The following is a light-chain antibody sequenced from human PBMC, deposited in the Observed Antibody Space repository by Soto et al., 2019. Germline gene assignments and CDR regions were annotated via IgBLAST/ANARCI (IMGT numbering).Light chain of an antibody. V-gene: IGLV2-14*01. J-gene: IGLJ1*01. CDR2: EVS. CDR3: SSYTTGSTYV. CDR1: SSDVGYYNY. Sequence: VLTQPASVSGSPGQSITISCTGTSSDVGYYNYVSWYQQHPGKAPKLMIFEVSNRPSGVSNRFSGSKSGSTASLTISGLQAEDEADYYCSSYTTGSTYVFGPGTKVTVL.